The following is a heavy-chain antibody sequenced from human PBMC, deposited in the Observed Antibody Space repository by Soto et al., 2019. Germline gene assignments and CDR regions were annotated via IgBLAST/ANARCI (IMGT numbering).Heavy chain of an antibody. CDR3: PVGSGSYYNSDLVDY. D-gene: IGHD3-10*01. Sequence: GGSLRLSCAASGFTFSSYAMSWVRQAPGKGLEWVSAISGSGGSTYYADSVKGRFTISRDNSKNTLYLQMNSLRAEDTAVYYCPVGSGSYYNSDLVDYWGQGTLVTVSS. CDR2: ISGSGGST. J-gene: IGHJ4*02. CDR1: GFTFSSYA. V-gene: IGHV3-23*01.